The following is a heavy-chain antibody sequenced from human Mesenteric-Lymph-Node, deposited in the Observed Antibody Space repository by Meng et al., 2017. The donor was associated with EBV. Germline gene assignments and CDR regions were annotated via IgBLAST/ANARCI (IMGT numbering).Heavy chain of an antibody. Sequence: QVQVTQWGAGLLKPSETLSLTCGVYGGSFSDYYYWSWIRQSPGKGLEWIGEINHSGGTNYNPSLKSRVTISVDTSKNQFSLRLSSVTAADTAVYYCARPRIRYGSGSYYYWGQGTLVTVSS. CDR1: GGSFSDYYY. CDR2: INHSGGT. D-gene: IGHD3-10*01. V-gene: IGHV4-34*02. CDR3: ARPRIRYGSGSYYY. J-gene: IGHJ4*02.